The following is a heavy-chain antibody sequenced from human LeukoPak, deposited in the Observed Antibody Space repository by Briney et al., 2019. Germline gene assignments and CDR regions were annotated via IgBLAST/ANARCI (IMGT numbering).Heavy chain of an antibody. V-gene: IGHV4-61*02. J-gene: IGHJ5*02. CDR3: ARGGNWFDP. CDR2: IYTSGST. CDR1: GGSISSGSYY. Sequence: SETLSLTCTVSGGSISSGSYYWSWIRQPAGKGLEWIGRIYTSGSTNYNPSLKSRVTISVDTSKNQFSLKLSSVTAADTAVYYCARGGNWFDPWGQGTLVTVSS.